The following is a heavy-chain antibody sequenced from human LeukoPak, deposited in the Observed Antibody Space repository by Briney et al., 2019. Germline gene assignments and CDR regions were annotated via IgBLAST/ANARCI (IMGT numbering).Heavy chain of an antibody. CDR3: ARDYDILTGSDY. CDR2: INPSGGSA. V-gene: IGHV1-46*01. Sequence: ASVKVSCKASGYTFTSYYMHWVRQAPGQGLEWMGIINPSGGSASYAQKFQGRVTMTRDMPTSTVYMELSSLRSEDTAVYYCARDYDILTGSDYWGQGTLVTVSS. CDR1: GYTFTSYY. D-gene: IGHD3-9*01. J-gene: IGHJ4*02.